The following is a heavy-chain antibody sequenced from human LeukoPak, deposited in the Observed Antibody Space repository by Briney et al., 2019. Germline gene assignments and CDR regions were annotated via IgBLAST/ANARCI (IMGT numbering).Heavy chain of an antibody. CDR3: ARGLGYNYAYYFDY. D-gene: IGHD5-18*01. J-gene: IGHJ4*02. CDR2: IYYSKNT. V-gene: IGHV4-39*07. CDR1: GGSISSSSAY. Sequence: SETLSLTCTVSGGSISSSSAYWGWIRQPPGKGLEWIGSIYYSKNTYYNPSLKSRVTISADTSKNQFSLKLSSVTAADTAVYYCARGLGYNYAYYFDYWGQGTLVTVSS.